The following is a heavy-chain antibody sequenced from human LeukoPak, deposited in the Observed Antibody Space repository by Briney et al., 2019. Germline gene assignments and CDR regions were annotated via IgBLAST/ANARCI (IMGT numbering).Heavy chain of an antibody. D-gene: IGHD3-16*01. Sequence: SETLSLTCTVSGGSISSSSYYWGWIRQPPGKGLEWIGSIYYSGSTYYNPSLKSRVTISVDTSKNQFSLKLSSVTAADTAVYYCARLRGGEFDPWGQGNLVTVSS. CDR2: IYYSGST. CDR1: GGSISSSSYY. V-gene: IGHV4-39*01. J-gene: IGHJ5*02. CDR3: ARLRGGEFDP.